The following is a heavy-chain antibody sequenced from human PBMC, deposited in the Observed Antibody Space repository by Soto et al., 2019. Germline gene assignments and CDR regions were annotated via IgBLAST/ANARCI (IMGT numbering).Heavy chain of an antibody. CDR2: IYYSGST. V-gene: IGHV4-59*08. CDR1: GVSISSYY. Sequence: SETLCLTCTVSGVSISSYYWSLIRQPPGKGLEWIGYIYYSGSTNYNPSLKSRVTISVDTSKNQFSLKLSSVTAADTAVYYCATEDIAIGYFDYWGHGTLVTVSS. D-gene: IGHD2-15*01. J-gene: IGHJ4*01. CDR3: ATEDIAIGYFDY.